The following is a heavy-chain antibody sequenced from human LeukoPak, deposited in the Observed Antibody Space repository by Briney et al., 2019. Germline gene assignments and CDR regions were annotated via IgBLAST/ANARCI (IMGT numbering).Heavy chain of an antibody. CDR1: GFTFSSYA. CDR3: AKPTLWFGEFTQYFDY. V-gene: IGHV3-23*01. Sequence: GGSLRLSCAASGFTFSSYAMSWVRQAPGKGLEWVSAISGSGGSTYYADSVKGRFTISRGNSKNTLYLQMNSLRAEDTAVYYCAKPTLWFGEFTQYFDYWGQGTLVTVSS. D-gene: IGHD3-10*01. CDR2: ISGSGGST. J-gene: IGHJ4*02.